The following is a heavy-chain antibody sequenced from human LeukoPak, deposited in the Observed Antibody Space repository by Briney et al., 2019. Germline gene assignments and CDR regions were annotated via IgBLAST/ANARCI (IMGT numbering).Heavy chain of an antibody. D-gene: IGHD6-13*01. CDR2: NSGSGGST. V-gene: IGHV3-23*01. CDR1: GFTFRSYA. J-gene: IGHJ4*02. CDR3: ARFSSSSNEGDFDY. Sequence: GGPLRLLCAASGFTFRSYAMSWVRQAPGKGVEWVSANSGSGGSTYYADSVKGRFTISRDNSKNTLYLKMNSLRAEHTAVYYCARFSSSSNEGDFDYWGQGTLVTVSS.